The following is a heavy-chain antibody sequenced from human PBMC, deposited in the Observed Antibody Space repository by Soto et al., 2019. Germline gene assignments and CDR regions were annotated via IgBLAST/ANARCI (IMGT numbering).Heavy chain of an antibody. CDR1: GYTFASYA. CDR3: ARGLNGYLYYFDY. J-gene: IGHJ4*02. CDR2: INAGNGNT. Sequence: GASVKVSCKASGYTFASYAMSWVRQAPGQRLEWMGWINAGNGNTKYSQKFQDRVTITRDTSASTVYMELSSLRSEDTAVYYCARGLNGYLYYFDYWGQGTLVTVSS. V-gene: IGHV1-3*01. D-gene: IGHD5-18*01.